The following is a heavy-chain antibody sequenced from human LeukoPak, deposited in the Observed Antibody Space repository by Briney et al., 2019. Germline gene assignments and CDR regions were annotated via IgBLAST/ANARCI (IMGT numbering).Heavy chain of an antibody. V-gene: IGHV3-21*01. Sequence: PGGSLRLSCAASGFTFSSYAMSWVRQAPGKGLEWVSAISSSSSYIYYADSVKGRFTISRDNAKNSLYLQMNSLRAEDTAVYYCARDRGSSQLDYWGQGTLVTVSS. CDR1: GFTFSSYA. J-gene: IGHJ4*02. CDR2: ISSSSSYI. CDR3: ARDRGSSQLDY. D-gene: IGHD6-13*01.